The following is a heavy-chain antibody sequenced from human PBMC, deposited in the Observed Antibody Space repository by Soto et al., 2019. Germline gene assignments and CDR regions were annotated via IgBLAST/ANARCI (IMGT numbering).Heavy chain of an antibody. D-gene: IGHD5-12*01. CDR1: GYTFTSYY. V-gene: IGHV1-46*03. CDR3: ASSRGYSGYDSFPFDY. CDR2: INPSGGST. J-gene: IGHJ4*02. Sequence: ASVKVSCKASGYTFTSYYMHWVRQAPGQGLEWMGKINPSGGSTSYAQKFQGRVTMTRDTSTSTVYMELSSLRSEDTAVYYCASSRGYSGYDSFPFDYWGQGTLVTVSS.